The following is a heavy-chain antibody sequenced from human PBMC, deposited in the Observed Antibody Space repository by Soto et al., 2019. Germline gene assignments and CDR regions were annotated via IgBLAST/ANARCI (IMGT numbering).Heavy chain of an antibody. Sequence: QLQLQESGSGLVKPSQTLSLTCAVSGGSISSGGYSWSWIRQPPGKGLEWIGYIYHSGSTYYNPSXXXRXXIAVDRSKNQFSLKLSSVTAADTAVYYCATAPGPYWGQGTLVTVSS. CDR3: ATAPGPY. J-gene: IGHJ4*02. CDR1: GGSISSGGYS. V-gene: IGHV4-30-2*01. CDR2: IYHSGST.